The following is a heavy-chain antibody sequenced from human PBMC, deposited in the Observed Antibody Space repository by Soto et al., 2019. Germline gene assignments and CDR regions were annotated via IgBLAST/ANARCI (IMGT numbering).Heavy chain of an antibody. CDR2: ISGGGNDR. CDR3: ARSLFMVAPDNEPFDY. D-gene: IGHD5-12*01. V-gene: IGHV3-23*01. Sequence: GRSLILSCAASVFPFSSYAMSWVRQTPEKGLEWVAAISGGGNDRYYADFVQVLFTLSRDNSRNILYLQMHSLRADDTAMYFCARSLFMVAPDNEPFDYWGQGTKVTVSS. J-gene: IGHJ4*02. CDR1: VFPFSSYA.